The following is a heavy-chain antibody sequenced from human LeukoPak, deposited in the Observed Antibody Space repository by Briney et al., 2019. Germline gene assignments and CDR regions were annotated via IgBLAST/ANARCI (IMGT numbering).Heavy chain of an antibody. Sequence: ASVKVSCKASGYTFTNYAISWVRQAPGQGLEWMGWISAYNANTNYAQKLQGRVTMTTDTSTSTAYMELRSLRSDDTAVYYCVCSGWYYFDYWGQGTLVTVSS. D-gene: IGHD6-19*01. J-gene: IGHJ4*02. V-gene: IGHV1-18*01. CDR2: ISAYNANT. CDR3: VCSGWYYFDY. CDR1: GYTFTNYA.